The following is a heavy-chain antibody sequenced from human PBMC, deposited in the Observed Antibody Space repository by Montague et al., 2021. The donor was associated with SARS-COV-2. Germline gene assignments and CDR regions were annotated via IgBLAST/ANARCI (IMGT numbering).Heavy chain of an antibody. D-gene: IGHD6-13*01. Sequence: PALVKPTQTLTLTCTFSGFPLSTSGMCVSWIRQPPGKALEWLALIGWDDDKYYSTSLKTRLTISKDTSKNQVVLTMTNMDPVDTATYYCARIFDSSWPTFDYWGQGTLVTVSS. CDR3: ARIFDSSWPTFDY. V-gene: IGHV2-70*01. CDR2: IGWDDDK. CDR1: GFPLSTSGMC. J-gene: IGHJ4*02.